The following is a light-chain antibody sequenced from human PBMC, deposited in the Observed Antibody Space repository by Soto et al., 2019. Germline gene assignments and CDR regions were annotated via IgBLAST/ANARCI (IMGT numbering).Light chain of an antibody. J-gene: IGKJ4*01. CDR3: QQYNKWPLT. CDR1: QSLTTY. Sequence: EIVLTQSPATLSLSPGARATLYCRASQSLTTYLAWYQQKPDQAPRLIIYGISTRATDVPARFSGSWSGTEFTLTISGLQSEDVAVYYRQQYNKWPLTLGGGTKVDIK. CDR2: GIS. V-gene: IGKV3-15*01.